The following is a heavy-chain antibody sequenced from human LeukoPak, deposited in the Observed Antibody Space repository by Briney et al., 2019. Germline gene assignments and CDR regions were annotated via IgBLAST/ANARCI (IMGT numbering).Heavy chain of an antibody. V-gene: IGHV4-34*01. CDR3: ARAYYDSSGYYSSYFDY. D-gene: IGHD3-22*01. Sequence: SETLSLTCAVYGGSFSGYYWSWIRQPPGKGLEWIGEINHSGSTNYNPSLKSRVTISVDTSKNQFSLKLSSVTAADTAVYYCARAYYDSSGYYSSYFDYWGQGTLVTVSS. J-gene: IGHJ4*02. CDR1: GGSFSGYY. CDR2: INHSGST.